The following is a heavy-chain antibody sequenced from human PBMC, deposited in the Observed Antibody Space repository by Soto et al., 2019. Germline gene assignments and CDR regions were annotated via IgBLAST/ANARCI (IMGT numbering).Heavy chain of an antibody. Sequence: QVQLVQSGAEVRKPGSSVTVSCKASGGTFSNYAISWVRQAPGQGLEWMGGIIPNVGTGSYAQKFQGRVTITADEPTTTAYMELSSLRFEDTAVYYCARVVILVPTASTHYYYHMDVWGPGTTVTVSS. CDR1: GGTFSNYA. V-gene: IGHV1-69*01. D-gene: IGHD2-2*01. CDR3: ARVVILVPTASTHYYYHMDV. J-gene: IGHJ6*02. CDR2: IIPNVGTG.